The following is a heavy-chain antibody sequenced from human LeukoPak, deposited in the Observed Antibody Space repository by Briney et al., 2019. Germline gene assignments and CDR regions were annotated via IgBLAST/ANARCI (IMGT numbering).Heavy chain of an antibody. Sequence: SVTVSCKASGGTFSSYSISWVRQAPGQGLEWMGGNIPIFGTANYAQKFQGRVTITADESTSTAYMELSSLRSEDTAVYYCARVQRWLQPHDAFDIWGQGTMVTVSS. CDR2: NIPIFGTA. V-gene: IGHV1-69*13. J-gene: IGHJ3*02. D-gene: IGHD5-24*01. CDR1: GGTFSSYS. CDR3: ARVQRWLQPHDAFDI.